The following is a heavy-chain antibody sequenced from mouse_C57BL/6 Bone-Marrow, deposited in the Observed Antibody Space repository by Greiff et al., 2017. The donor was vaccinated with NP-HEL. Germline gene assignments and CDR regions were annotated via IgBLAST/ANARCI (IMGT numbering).Heavy chain of an antibody. V-gene: IGHV3-6*01. CDR2: ISYDGSN. D-gene: IGHD4-1*01. CDR3: ARDLRLGRYFDY. CDR1: GYSITSGYY. J-gene: IGHJ2*01. Sequence: EVKLVESGPGLVKPSQSLSLTCSVTGYSITSGYYWNWIRQFPGNKLEWMGYISYDGSNNYNPSLKNRISITRDTSKNQFFLKLNSVTTEDTATYYCARDLRLGRYFDYWGQGTTLTVSS.